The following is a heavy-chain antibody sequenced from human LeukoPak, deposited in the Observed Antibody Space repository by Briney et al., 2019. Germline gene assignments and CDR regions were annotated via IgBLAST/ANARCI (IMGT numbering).Heavy chain of an antibody. CDR2: IYYSGST. Sequence: PPETLSLTCTVSGGSVSSGSYYWSWIRQPPGKGLEWIGYIYYSGSTNYNPSLKSRVTISVDTPKNQFSLKLSSVTAADTAVYYCARGPYSSGWGTFDYWGQGTLVTVSS. CDR1: GGSVSSGSYY. J-gene: IGHJ4*02. V-gene: IGHV4-61*01. CDR3: ARGPYSSGWGTFDY. D-gene: IGHD6-19*01.